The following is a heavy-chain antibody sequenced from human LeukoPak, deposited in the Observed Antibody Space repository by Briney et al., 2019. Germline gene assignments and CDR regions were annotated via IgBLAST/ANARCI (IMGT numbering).Heavy chain of an antibody. CDR1: GGSISSYY. CDR2: IYYSGST. Sequence: SETLSLTCTVSGGSISSYYWSWIRQPPGKGLEWIGYIYYSGSTNYNPSLKSRVTISVDTSKNQFSLKLSSVTAADTAVYYCAREGDPYRPLDYSGQGTLVTVAS. CDR3: AREGDPYRPLDY. V-gene: IGHV4-59*01. J-gene: IGHJ4*02.